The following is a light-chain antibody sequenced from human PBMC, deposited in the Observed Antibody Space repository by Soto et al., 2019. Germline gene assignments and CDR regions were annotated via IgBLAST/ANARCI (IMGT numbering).Light chain of an antibody. V-gene: IGLV2-14*01. J-gene: IGLJ1*01. CDR3: TSYTTSSTRV. CDR1: RSDVGIYNY. CDR2: EVT. Sequence: QSALTQPAYVSGSPGQSIAISCTGTRSDVGIYNYVSWYQQHPGKVPKLIIYEVTNRPSGVSNRFSGSKSGNTASLIISGLQAEDEADYYCTSYTTSSTRVFGTGTKVTVL.